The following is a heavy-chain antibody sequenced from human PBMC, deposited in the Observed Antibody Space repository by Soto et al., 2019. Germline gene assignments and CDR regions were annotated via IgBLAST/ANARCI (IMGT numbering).Heavy chain of an antibody. CDR2: ISSTGALM. CDR3: ARDRLARGIPVAGRIDY. D-gene: IGHD6-19*01. Sequence: PVGSLRLSCAAPGFIFSQYSMNWVRQAPGKGLEWVSSISSTGALMYYADSVKGRFTISRDDADNSLYLQMNSLRVEDTAVYYCARDRLARGIPVAGRIDYWGQGA. V-gene: IGHV3-21*01. CDR1: GFIFSQYS. J-gene: IGHJ4*02.